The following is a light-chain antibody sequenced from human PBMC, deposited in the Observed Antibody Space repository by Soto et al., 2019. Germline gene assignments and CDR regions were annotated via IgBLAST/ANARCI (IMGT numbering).Light chain of an antibody. J-gene: IGKJ5*01. V-gene: IGKV3-20*01. CDR3: NQYGTFPIT. Sequence: DSVLPQSLGTLSFSPVESYNLSLLDSQSVSSNYLAWYQQKPGQANRILIYGASSRAAGISDKSSGSGSGTDFTLTIRRMEPEDFAVYFCNQYGTFPITFGKWPQRELK. CDR2: GAS. CDR1: QSVSSNY.